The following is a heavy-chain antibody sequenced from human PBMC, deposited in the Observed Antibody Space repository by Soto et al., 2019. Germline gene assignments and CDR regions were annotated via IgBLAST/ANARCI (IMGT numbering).Heavy chain of an antibody. J-gene: IGHJ6*02. CDR2: INPNSGGT. D-gene: IGHD6-13*01. CDR3: ARGIAAAGTNYYYYGMDV. CDR1: GYTFTGYY. Sequence: ASVKVSCKASGYTFTGYYIHWVRQAPGQGLEWMGWINPNSGGTNYAQKFQGWVTMTRDTSISTAYMELSRLRSDDTAVYYCARGIAAAGTNYYYYGMDVWGQGTTVTVSS. V-gene: IGHV1-2*04.